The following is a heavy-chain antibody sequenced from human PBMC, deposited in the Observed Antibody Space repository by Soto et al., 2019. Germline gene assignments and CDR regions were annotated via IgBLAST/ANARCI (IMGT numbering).Heavy chain of an antibody. D-gene: IGHD3-3*01. V-gene: IGHV3-30-3*01. J-gene: IGHJ4*02. CDR3: ARSRSGADTDSFGY. CDR1: GFMFNRYA. Sequence: QVQLVESGGRVVQPGRSLRLSCAASGFMFNRYAIHWVRQTPGKGLEWVAVISRDGSVQYYADSVRGRFIISRDMSKDTLYLEMNSLRVEDTAVVYCARSRSGADTDSFGYWGQGTIVTVSS. CDR2: ISRDGSVQ.